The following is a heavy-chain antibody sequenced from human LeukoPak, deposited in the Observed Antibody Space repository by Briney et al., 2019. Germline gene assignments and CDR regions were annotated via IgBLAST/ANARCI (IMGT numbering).Heavy chain of an antibody. CDR1: GFTFSSYA. V-gene: IGHV3-23*01. CDR3: AKERQLGIRYWFDP. Sequence: GGSLRLSCTASGFTFSSYAMSWVRQAPGKGLEWVSTISGSGGSTYYADSVKGRFTISRDNSKNTLYLQMNSLRAEDTAVYSCAKERQLGIRYWFDPWGQGTLVTVSS. CDR2: ISGSGGST. D-gene: IGHD7-27*01. J-gene: IGHJ5*02.